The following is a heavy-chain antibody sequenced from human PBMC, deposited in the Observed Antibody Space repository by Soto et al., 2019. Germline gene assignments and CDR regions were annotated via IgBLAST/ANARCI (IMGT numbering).Heavy chain of an antibody. V-gene: IGHV2-5*02. CDR1: GFSLSTYHMG. Sequence: QITLKESGPTLVRPAQTLTLTCDFSGFSLSTYHMGVAWIRQPPGKALEWLALIYWDDDKRYSPSLKDRLAVSKDPSRYQGVLKITHEDPGDSATDFCANHGGYDLMAFDPWGPGKLDTVSS. D-gene: IGHD5-12*01. CDR2: IYWDDDK. J-gene: IGHJ5*02. CDR3: ANHGGYDLMAFDP.